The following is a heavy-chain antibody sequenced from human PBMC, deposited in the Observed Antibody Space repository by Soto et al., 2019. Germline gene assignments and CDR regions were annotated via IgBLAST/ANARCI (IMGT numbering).Heavy chain of an antibody. J-gene: IGHJ4*02. CDR3: ARQDDILTGVDY. CDR1: GGSISSGGYY. V-gene: IGHV4-61*03. CDR2: INYSGST. Sequence: SETLSLTCAVSGGSISSGGYYWSWIRQPPGKGLEWIGYINYSGSTNYNPSLKSRVSISIATSKNHFSLKLSSVSAADTAVYYGARQDDILTGVDYGGQGTLVTVSS. D-gene: IGHD3-9*01.